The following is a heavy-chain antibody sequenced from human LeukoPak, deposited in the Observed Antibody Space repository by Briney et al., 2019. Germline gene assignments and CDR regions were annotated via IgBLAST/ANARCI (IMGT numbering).Heavy chain of an antibody. J-gene: IGHJ4*02. CDR1: GYTLTELS. CDR3: ATNGWAAAGFDY. V-gene: IGHV1-24*01. CDR2: FDPEDGET. D-gene: IGHD6-13*01. Sequence: ASVKVSCKVSGYTLTELSMHCVRQAPGKGLEWMGGFDPEDGETIYAQKFQGRVTMTEDTSTDTAYMELSSLRSEDTAVYYCATNGWAAAGFDYWGQGTLVTVSS.